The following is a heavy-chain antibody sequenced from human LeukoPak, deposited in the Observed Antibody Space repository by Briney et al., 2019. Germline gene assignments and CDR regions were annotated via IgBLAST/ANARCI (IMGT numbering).Heavy chain of an antibody. CDR3: ASGGLYGDPYYFDY. CDR2: INHSGST. Sequence: SETLSLTCAVYGGSFSGYYWSWIRQPPGKGLEWIGEINHSGSTNYNPSLKSRVTISVDTSKNQFSLKLSSVTAADTAVYYCASGGLYGDPYYFDYWGQGTLVTVSS. J-gene: IGHJ4*02. D-gene: IGHD4-17*01. CDR1: GGSFSGYY. V-gene: IGHV4-34*01.